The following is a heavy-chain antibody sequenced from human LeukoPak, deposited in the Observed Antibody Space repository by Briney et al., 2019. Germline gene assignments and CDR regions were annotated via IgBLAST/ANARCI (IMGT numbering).Heavy chain of an antibody. Sequence: PGGSLRPSCAASGFTFSTYAMTWVRQAPGKGLEWVSYIRGSGGTTYYADSVKGRFAISRDNSQTTLYLQMNSLRAEDTAVYYCALNLYCSSTSCYLGSFDYWGQGTLVTVSS. V-gene: IGHV3-23*01. CDR3: ALNLYCSSTSCYLGSFDY. CDR2: IRGSGGTT. J-gene: IGHJ4*02. CDR1: GFTFSTYA. D-gene: IGHD2-2*01.